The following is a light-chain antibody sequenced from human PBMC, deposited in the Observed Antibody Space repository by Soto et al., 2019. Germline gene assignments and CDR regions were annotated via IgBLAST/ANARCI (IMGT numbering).Light chain of an antibody. Sequence: DIQMTQSPSSLSASVGDSVTITCRASQRIGSYVNWYQQKPGKAPKLLIYAASSLQSGVPSRFSGSGYGTDFTLTISSLQPEDSATYYCQQADSFPLTFGGGTKVDIK. CDR3: QQADSFPLT. V-gene: IGKV1-12*01. J-gene: IGKJ4*01. CDR1: QRIGSY. CDR2: AAS.